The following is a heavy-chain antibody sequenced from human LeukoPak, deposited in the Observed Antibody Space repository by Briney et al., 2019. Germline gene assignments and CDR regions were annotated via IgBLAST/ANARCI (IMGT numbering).Heavy chain of an antibody. J-gene: IGHJ4*02. D-gene: IGHD3-22*01. CDR2: ISGSGGST. CDR1: GFTFSSYA. V-gene: IGHV3-23*01. Sequence: PGGSLRLSCAASGFTFSSYAMSWVRQAPGKGLEWVSAISGSGGSTYYADSVKGRFAISRDNSKNTLYLQMNSLRAEDTAVYYCAKDQGNYYDSSGLDYWGQGTLVTVSS. CDR3: AKDQGNYYDSSGLDY.